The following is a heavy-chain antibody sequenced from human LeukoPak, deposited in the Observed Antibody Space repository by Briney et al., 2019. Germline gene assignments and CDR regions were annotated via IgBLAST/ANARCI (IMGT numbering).Heavy chain of an antibody. CDR2: IYPGDSGP. CDR1: GYFFTSYC. CDR3: GMSGDRVPLQDDVFDV. D-gene: IGHD1-26*01. V-gene: IGHV5-51*01. Sequence: AESLKISCKVSGYFFTSYCIGWVRQMPGRGLEWMGIIYPGDSGPTYSPSFQGQVTISVDKSINTAYLQWSSLQASDTAMYYCGMSGDRVPLQDDVFDVWGQGTMVTVST. J-gene: IGHJ3*01.